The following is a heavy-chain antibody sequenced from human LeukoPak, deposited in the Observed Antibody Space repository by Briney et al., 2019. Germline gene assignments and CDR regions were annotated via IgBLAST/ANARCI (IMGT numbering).Heavy chain of an antibody. CDR1: GYTFTGYY. V-gene: IGHV1-2*02. D-gene: IGHD6-13*01. CDR2: INPNSGGT. Sequence: GASVKVSCKASGYTFTGYYMHWVRQAPGQGLEWMGWINPNSGGTNYAQKFQGRVTMTRDTSISTAYMELSRLRSDDTAVYYCARDQPGIAAAGTVDYWGQGSLATVSS. J-gene: IGHJ4*02. CDR3: ARDQPGIAAAGTVDY.